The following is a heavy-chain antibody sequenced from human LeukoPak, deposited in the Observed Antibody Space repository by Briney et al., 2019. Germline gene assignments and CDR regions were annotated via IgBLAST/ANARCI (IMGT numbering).Heavy chain of an antibody. CDR2: INHSGST. CDR3: AAAAVAVDY. J-gene: IGHJ4*02. V-gene: IGHV4-34*01. Sequence: SETLSHTCAVYGGSFSGYYWSWIRQPPGKGLEWIGEINHSGSTNYSPSLKSRITISVDKSKNHFSLKLTSVTAADTAIYYCAAAAVAVDYWGQGTLVTVSS. D-gene: IGHD6-19*01. CDR1: GGSFSGYY.